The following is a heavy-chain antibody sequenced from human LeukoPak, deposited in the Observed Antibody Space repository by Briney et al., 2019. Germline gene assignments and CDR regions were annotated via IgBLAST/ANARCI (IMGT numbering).Heavy chain of an antibody. CDR2: ISVYNGNT. CDR3: ARLEFAGTHYFDY. V-gene: IGHV1-18*01. CDR1: GYTFTSYG. J-gene: IGHJ4*02. D-gene: IGHD1-1*01. Sequence: GASVKVSCKASGYTFTSYGISWVRQAPGQGLEWMGWISVYNGNTNYAQKLQGRVTMTTDTSTSTAYMDLRSLGPDDTAVYYCARLEFAGTHYFDYWGQGTLVTVSS.